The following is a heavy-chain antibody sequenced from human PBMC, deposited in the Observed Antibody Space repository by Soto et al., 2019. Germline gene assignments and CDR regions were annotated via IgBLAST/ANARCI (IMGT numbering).Heavy chain of an antibody. CDR2: INHSGRV. V-gene: IGHV4-34*01. J-gene: IGHJ5*01. D-gene: IGHD3-22*01. CDR3: STRAYDTNGYYRFDP. Sequence: QVQLQQWGAGLLKPSETLSLTCAVYGGSFSGHSWTWIRQSPGKGLEWIGDINHSGRVNYSPSLKSRVTKSLDTSKNQFSLTLSAVTAADTAMYYCSTRAYDTNGYYRFDPWGQGTLVTVSS. CDR1: GGSFSGHS.